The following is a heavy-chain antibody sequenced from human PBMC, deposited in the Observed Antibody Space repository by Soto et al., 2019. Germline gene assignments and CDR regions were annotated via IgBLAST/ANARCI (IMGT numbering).Heavy chain of an antibody. CDR3: ARDRGGYDPAFDY. V-gene: IGHV4-31*03. Sequence: TVSGGSISRGGYYWSLIRQHPGKGLEWIGYIYYSGSTYYNPSLKSRVTISVDTSKNQFSLKLSSVTAADTAVYYCARDRGGYDPAFDYWGQGTLVTVSS. D-gene: IGHD5-12*01. J-gene: IGHJ4*02. CDR1: GGSISRGGYY. CDR2: IYYSGST.